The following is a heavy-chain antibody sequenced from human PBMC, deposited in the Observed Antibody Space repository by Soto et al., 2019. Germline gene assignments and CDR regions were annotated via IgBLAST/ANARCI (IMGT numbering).Heavy chain of an antibody. CDR3: AKVHNPSSDWSLDY. CDR2: ISGSGGST. J-gene: IGHJ4*02. CDR1: GFTFTSYA. V-gene: IGHV3-23*01. D-gene: IGHD6-19*01. Sequence: PGGSLRLSCAASGFTFTSYAMSWVRQAPGKGLEWVSGISGSGGSTYYADPVKGRFTISRDNSKNTLYLQMNSLRAEDTAVYYCAKVHNPSSDWSLDYWGQGTLVTVSS.